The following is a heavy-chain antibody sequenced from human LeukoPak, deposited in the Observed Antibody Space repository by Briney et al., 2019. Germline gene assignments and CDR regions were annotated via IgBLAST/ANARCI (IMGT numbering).Heavy chain of an antibody. CDR3: AKDSLRSLDY. CDR1: GFTFSSYG. J-gene: IGHJ4*02. D-gene: IGHD3-3*01. CDR2: ISYDGSNK. V-gene: IGHV3-30*18. Sequence: GGSLRLSCAASGFTFSSYGMQWVRQAPGKGLEWVAVISYDGSNKYYADSVKGRFTISRDNSKNTLYLQMNSLRAEDTAVYYCAKDSLRSLDYWGQGTLVTVSS.